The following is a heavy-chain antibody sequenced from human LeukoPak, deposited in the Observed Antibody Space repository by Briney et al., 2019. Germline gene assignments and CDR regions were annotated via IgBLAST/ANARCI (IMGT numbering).Heavy chain of an antibody. D-gene: IGHD3-22*01. CDR1: GGTFSSYA. CDR2: IIPIFGTA. Sequence: SVKVSCKASGGTFSSYAISWVRQAPGQGLEWMGGIIPIFGTANYAQKFQGRVTITTDESTSTAYMELSSLRSEDTAVYYCARGHPDSPLFQHWGQGTLVTVSS. CDR3: ARGHPDSPLFQH. J-gene: IGHJ1*01. V-gene: IGHV1-69*05.